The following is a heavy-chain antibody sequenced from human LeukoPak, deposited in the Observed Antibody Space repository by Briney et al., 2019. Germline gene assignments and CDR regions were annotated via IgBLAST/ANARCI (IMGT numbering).Heavy chain of an antibody. V-gene: IGHV1-18*01. CDR3: AREDGYSSSWYGDY. Sequence: ASVKVSCKAPGYTFTSYGISWVRQAPGQGLEWMGWISAYNGNTNYAQKLQGRVTMTTDTSTSTAYMELRSLRSDDTAVYYCAREDGYSSSWYGDYWGQGTLVTVSS. D-gene: IGHD6-13*01. CDR2: ISAYNGNT. CDR1: GYTFTSYG. J-gene: IGHJ4*02.